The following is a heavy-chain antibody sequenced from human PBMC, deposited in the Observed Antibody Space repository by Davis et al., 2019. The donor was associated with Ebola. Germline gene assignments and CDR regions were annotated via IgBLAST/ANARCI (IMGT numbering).Heavy chain of an antibody. D-gene: IGHD3-3*01. CDR2: ISSRSNYI. V-gene: IGHV3-21*01. CDR3: ARDPTRMYYDFWSGSSDYYYGMDV. CDR1: GFTFSNYG. J-gene: IGHJ6*02. Sequence: GESLKISCAASGFTFSNYGMSWVRQAPGKGLEWVSSISSRSNYIYYADSVKGRFTVSRDNAKNSLYLQMNSLRAEDTAVYYCARDPTRMYYDFWSGSSDYYYGMDVWGQGTTVTVSS.